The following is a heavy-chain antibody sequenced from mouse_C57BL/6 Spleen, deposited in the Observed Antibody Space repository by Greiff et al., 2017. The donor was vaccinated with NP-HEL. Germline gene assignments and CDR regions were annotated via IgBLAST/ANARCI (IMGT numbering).Heavy chain of an antibody. CDR1: GFTFSDYG. CDR2: ISSGSSTI. J-gene: IGHJ3*01. D-gene: IGHD2-1*01. Sequence: DVMLVESGGGLVKPGGSLKLSCAASGFTFSDYGMHWVRQAPEKGLEWVAYISSGSSTIYYADTVKGRFTISRDNAKNTLFLQMTSLRSEDTAMYYCARDGNYEFAYWGQGTLVTVSA. CDR3: ARDGNYEFAY. V-gene: IGHV5-17*01.